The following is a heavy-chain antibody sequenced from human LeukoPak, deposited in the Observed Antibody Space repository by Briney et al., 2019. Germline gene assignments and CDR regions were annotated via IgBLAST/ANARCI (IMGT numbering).Heavy chain of an antibody. Sequence: ASVKVSCKASGYTFTGYYMHWVRQAPGQGLEWMGWINPNSGGTNYAQKFQGRVTMTRDTSISTAYMELSRLRSDDTAVYYCASGRGYSGYDAAVYYFDYWSQGTLVTVSS. CDR1: GYTFTGYY. D-gene: IGHD5-12*01. J-gene: IGHJ4*02. V-gene: IGHV1-2*02. CDR3: ASGRGYSGYDAAVYYFDY. CDR2: INPNSGGT.